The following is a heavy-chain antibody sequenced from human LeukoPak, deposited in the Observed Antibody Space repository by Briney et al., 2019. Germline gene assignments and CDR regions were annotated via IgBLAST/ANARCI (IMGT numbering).Heavy chain of an antibody. J-gene: IGHJ5*02. CDR2: INPYSGGT. Sequence: GAPVNVSCKSSGYTFTGYYMHWVRQAPGQGLAWMGWINPYSGGTNKPQKFHGRVTMNRDTSISTANMELSRQRSTDTAVYYGARNLERIAVAVWFDPWGQGTLVTVSS. CDR3: ARNLERIAVAVWFDP. CDR1: GYTFTGYY. V-gene: IGHV1-2*02. D-gene: IGHD6-19*01.